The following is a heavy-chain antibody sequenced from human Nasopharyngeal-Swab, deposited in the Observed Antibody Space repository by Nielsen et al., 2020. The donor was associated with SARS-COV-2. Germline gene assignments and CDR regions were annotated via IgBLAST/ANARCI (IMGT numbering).Heavy chain of an antibody. CDR2: ISGSGGST. CDR1: GFTFSSYA. V-gene: IGHV3-23*01. D-gene: IGHD4-17*01. CDR3: AKDPRSSDYGDYFDY. J-gene: IGHJ4*02. Sequence: GGSLRLSFAASGFTFSSYAMSWVRQAPGKGLEWVSAISGSGGSTYYADSVKGRFTISRDNSKNTLYLQMNSLRAEDTAVYYCAKDPRSSDYGDYFDYWGQGTLVTVSS.